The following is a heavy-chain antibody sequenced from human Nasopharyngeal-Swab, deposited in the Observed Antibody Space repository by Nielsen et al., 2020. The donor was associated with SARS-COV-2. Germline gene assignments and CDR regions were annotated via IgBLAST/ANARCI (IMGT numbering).Heavy chain of an antibody. CDR3: ARDLSWNFDY. V-gene: IGHV3-7*01. D-gene: IGHD6-13*01. Sequence: GEFLKISCAASGLTFDNHWMTWVRQAPGKGLEWVATIKPDGSEKYYVDSVKGRFTISRDNAKNSLYLQVNSLRAEDTAVYFCARDLSWNFDYWGQGTLITVSS. CDR1: GLTFDNHW. J-gene: IGHJ4*02. CDR2: IKPDGSEK.